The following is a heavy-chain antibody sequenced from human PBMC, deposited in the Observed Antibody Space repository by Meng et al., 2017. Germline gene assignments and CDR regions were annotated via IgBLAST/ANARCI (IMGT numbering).Heavy chain of an antibody. D-gene: IGHD6-13*01. CDR2: IDPKNGDT. J-gene: IGHJ4*02. Sequence: QVALLQLGAEVKKPGASVKVPCKPSGYNFPDYYIHWVRQAPGQGLEWMGRIDPKNGDTHYAQKFQGRVTMTGDTSISTAYMDLSGLRSDDTAVYYCARDEDISAAGKLFGDYWGQGTLVTVSS. CDR1: GYNFPDYY. V-gene: IGHV1-2*06. CDR3: ARDEDISAAGKLFGDY.